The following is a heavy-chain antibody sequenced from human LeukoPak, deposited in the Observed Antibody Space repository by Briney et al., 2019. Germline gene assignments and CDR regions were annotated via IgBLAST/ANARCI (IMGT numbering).Heavy chain of an antibody. Sequence: ASVKVSCKASGYTFTGYYMHWVRQAPGQGLEWMGWINPNSGGTNYAQKFQGRVTMTRDTSISTAYMELRSLRSDDTALYYCAREGYCNSTSCDKPFDYWGQGTLVTVSS. D-gene: IGHD2-2*01. J-gene: IGHJ4*02. CDR1: GYTFTGYY. CDR2: INPNSGGT. CDR3: AREGYCNSTSCDKPFDY. V-gene: IGHV1-2*02.